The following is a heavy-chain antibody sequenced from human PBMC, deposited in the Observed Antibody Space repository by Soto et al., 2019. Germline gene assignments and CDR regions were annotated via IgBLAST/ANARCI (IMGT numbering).Heavy chain of an antibody. CDR1: GFTFSSYG. CDR3: ARDLWYDILTGYYNYYYYGMDV. CDR2: IWYDGSNK. Sequence: SLRLSCAASGFTFSSYGMHWVRQAPGKGLEWVAVIWYDGSNKYYADSVKGRFTISRDNSKNTLYLQMNSLRAEDTAVYYCARDLWYDILTGYYNYYYYGMDVWGQGTQVTFSS. J-gene: IGHJ6*02. V-gene: IGHV3-33*01. D-gene: IGHD3-9*01.